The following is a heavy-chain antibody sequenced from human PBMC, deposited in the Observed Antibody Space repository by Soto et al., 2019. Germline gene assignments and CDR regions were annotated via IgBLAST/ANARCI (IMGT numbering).Heavy chain of an antibody. Sequence: QVQLQESGPGLVKPSETLSLTCSVSGVSISSYYWSWIRQPPGKGLEWIGYFFYSGSTSYNPSLKSRVSISIDTSKNQFSLNLSSVTAADTAVYYCERNINRNFNFDYWGQGTLVTVSS. J-gene: IGHJ4*02. V-gene: IGHV4-59*12. CDR3: ERNINRNFNFDY. CDR1: GVSISSYY. CDR2: FFYSGST.